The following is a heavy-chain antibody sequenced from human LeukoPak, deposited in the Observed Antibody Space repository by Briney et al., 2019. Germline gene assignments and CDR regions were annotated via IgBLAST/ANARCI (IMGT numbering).Heavy chain of an antibody. D-gene: IGHD2-8*01. V-gene: IGHV3-21*01. CDR3: ARAILYPYLFDY. CDR1: GFTFSDYT. J-gene: IGHJ4*02. Sequence: GGSLRLSCAASGFTFSDYTMNWVRQAPGKGLEWVSSISSSSSDIYYADSVKGRFTISRDNAKKSLSLQMNSLRAEDTAVYYCARAILYPYLFDYWGQGTLVTVSS. CDR2: ISSSSSDI.